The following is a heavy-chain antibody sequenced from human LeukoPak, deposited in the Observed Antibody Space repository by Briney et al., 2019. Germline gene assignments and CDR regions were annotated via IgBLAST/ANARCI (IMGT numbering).Heavy chain of an antibody. D-gene: IGHD3/OR15-3a*01. V-gene: IGHV4-31*03. CDR3: ARGPDIWREAYYFDY. CDR1: GGSISSGGYY. CDR2: IYYRGST. Sequence: SETLSLTCTVSGGSISSGGYYWSWIRQHPGKGLEWIGYIYYRGSTYYNPSLKSRVTISVDTSKNQFSLKLSSVTAADTAVYYGARGPDIWREAYYFDYWGQGTLVTASS. J-gene: IGHJ4*02.